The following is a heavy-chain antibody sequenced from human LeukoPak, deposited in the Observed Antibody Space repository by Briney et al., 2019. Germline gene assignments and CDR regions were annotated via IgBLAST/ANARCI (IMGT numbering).Heavy chain of an antibody. D-gene: IGHD3-10*01. J-gene: IGHJ4*02. CDR2: INSDGSST. Sequence: PGGSLRLSCAASGFTFSSYWMHWVRHAPGKGLVWVSRINSDGSSTIYADSVKGRFTISRDNAKNTLYLQMNSLRAEDTAVYYCARVVTTYYYGSGSYYNPTYFDYWGQGTLVTVSS. V-gene: IGHV3-74*01. CDR1: GFTFSSYW. CDR3: ARVVTTYYYGSGSYYNPTYFDY.